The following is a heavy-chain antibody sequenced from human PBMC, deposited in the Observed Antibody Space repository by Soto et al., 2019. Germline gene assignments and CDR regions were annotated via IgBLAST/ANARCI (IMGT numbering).Heavy chain of an antibody. CDR3: ARDGGFSYGFDYYFDY. CDR2: ISYDGYNS. J-gene: IGHJ4*01. D-gene: IGHD3-16*01. CDR1: GFTFSDYA. V-gene: IGHV3-30-3*01. Sequence: VGSLRLSCGASGFTFSDYAVHWVRLAPSKGLEWVAMISYDGYNSYSAGSVKGRFTISRDNSKNTLFLQMDSLRPDDTAIYYCARDGGFSYGFDYYFDYWGHGTLVTVSS.